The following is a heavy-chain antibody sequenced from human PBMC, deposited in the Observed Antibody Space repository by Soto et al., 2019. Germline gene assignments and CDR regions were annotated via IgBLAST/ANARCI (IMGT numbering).Heavy chain of an antibody. J-gene: IGHJ4*02. CDR1: GGSISSYY. CDR3: ARLTTYDSSGYYRWWYFDY. Sequence: PSETLSLTCTVSGGSISSYYWSWIRQPPGKGLEWIGYIYYSGSTNYNPSLKSRVTISVDTSKNQFSLKLSSVTAADTAVYYCARLTTYDSSGYYRWWYFDYWGQGTLVTVSS. V-gene: IGHV4-59*01. CDR2: IYYSGST. D-gene: IGHD3-22*01.